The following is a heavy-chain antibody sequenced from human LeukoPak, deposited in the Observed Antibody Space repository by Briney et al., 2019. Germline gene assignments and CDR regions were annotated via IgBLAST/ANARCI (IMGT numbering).Heavy chain of an antibody. V-gene: IGHV3-48*02. D-gene: IGHD6-13*01. J-gene: IGHJ4*02. CDR1: GFSFSTYT. Sequence: GGSLRLSCAASGFSFSTYTMNWVRQAPGKGLDWVSYISSSSSTIYYADSVKGRFTISRDNANNSLYLQMNSLRDEDTAVYYCTRARRYRSSWYHDYWGQGSLVTVSS. CDR2: ISSSSSTI. CDR3: TRARRYRSSWYHDY.